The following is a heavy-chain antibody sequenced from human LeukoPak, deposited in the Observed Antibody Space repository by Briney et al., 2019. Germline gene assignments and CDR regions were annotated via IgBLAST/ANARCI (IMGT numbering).Heavy chain of an antibody. CDR3: VRANDNYYYYYMDV. CDR2: ISGSGGST. Sequence: GGSLRLSCAASGFTFSSYAMSWVRQAPGKGLEWVSAISGSGGSTYYADSVKGRFTISRDNAKNSLYLQMNSLRAEDTAVYYCVRANDNYYYYYMDVWGKGTTVTIS. V-gene: IGHV3-23*01. J-gene: IGHJ6*03. D-gene: IGHD3-9*01. CDR1: GFTFSSYA.